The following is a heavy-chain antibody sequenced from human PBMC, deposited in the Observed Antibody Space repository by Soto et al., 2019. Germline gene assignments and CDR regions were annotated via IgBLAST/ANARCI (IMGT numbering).Heavy chain of an antibody. CDR1: GGSISSSKW. CDR2: IYRSGTT. J-gene: IGHJ3*02. CDR3: ARRGGTKGIRAFDI. Sequence: SETLSLTCAVSGGSISSSKWWSWVRQPPGKGLEWIGEIYRSGTTNYNPSLKSRVTLSVDKSKNQFSLKLSSVTAADTAIYYCARRGGTKGIRAFDIWGQGTTVTV. D-gene: IGHD2-15*01. V-gene: IGHV4-4*02.